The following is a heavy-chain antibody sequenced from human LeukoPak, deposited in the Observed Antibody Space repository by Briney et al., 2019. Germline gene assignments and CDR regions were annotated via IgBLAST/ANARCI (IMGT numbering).Heavy chain of an antibody. D-gene: IGHD6-19*01. CDR1: GGTFSSYV. CDR2: ISAYNGNT. V-gene: IGHV1-18*01. J-gene: IGHJ4*02. CDR3: ARDPDSSGWYYYFDY. Sequence: GASVKVSCKASGGTFSSYVFSWVRQAPGQGLEWMGWISAYNGNTNYAQKLQGRVTMTTDTSTSTAYMELRSLRSDDTAVYYCARDPDSSGWYYYFDYWGQGTLVTVSS.